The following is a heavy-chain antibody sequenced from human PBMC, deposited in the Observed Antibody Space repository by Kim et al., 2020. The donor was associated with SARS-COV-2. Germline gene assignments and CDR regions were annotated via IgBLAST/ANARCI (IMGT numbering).Heavy chain of an antibody. J-gene: IGHJ6*02. CDR3: AKGRSWARYYYYGMDV. V-gene: IGHV3-23*03. D-gene: IGHD3-16*01. Sequence: SVKGRFTISRDNSKNTLYLQMNSLRAEDTAVYYCAKGRSWARYYYYGMDVWGQGTTVTVSS.